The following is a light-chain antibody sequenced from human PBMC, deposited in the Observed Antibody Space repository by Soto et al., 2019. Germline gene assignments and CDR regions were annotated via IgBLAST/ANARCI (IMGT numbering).Light chain of an antibody. CDR1: SSDIGAGHD. V-gene: IGLV1-40*01. CDR2: GND. Sequence: QSVLTQPPSVSGAPGQRVTISCAGSSSDIGAGHDVHWYQQLPGTAPKVVIYGNDNRPSGVPDRFSGSKSGASASLAITGLQAEEEADYYCQSYDSSLRGWVFGGGTKVTVL. J-gene: IGLJ3*02. CDR3: QSYDSSLRGWV.